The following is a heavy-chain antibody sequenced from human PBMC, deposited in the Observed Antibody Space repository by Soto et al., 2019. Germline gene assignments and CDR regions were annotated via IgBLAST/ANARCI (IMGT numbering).Heavy chain of an antibody. CDR2: IKSRMDGSTT. V-gene: IGHV3-15*07. CDR3: TTDSHLSSTRDRFDF. J-gene: IGHJ4*02. Sequence: EVQLVESGGGLVKPGGSLRLSCAASGFTISDVWLNWVRQAPGKGLEWVGRIKSRMDGSTTDFAAPVRGRFAISRDKSQNTVYLEMSSLQIEDTAVYYCTTDSHLSSTRDRFDFWGQGTLVTVSS. CDR1: GFTISDVW. D-gene: IGHD3-10*01.